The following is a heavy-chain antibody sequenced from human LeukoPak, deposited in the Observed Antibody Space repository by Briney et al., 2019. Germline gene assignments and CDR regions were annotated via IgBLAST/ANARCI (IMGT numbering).Heavy chain of an antibody. Sequence: GSLRLSCAASGFTLSTYWMHWVRQAPGKGLVWVSRINSDGSSASYADSVKGRFTISRDNAKNTLYLQMNSLRAEDTAVYYCASRVGEYCSSTSCSWGQGTLVTVSS. CDR2: INSDGSSA. CDR1: GFTLSTYW. CDR3: ASRVGEYCSSTSCS. J-gene: IGHJ4*02. V-gene: IGHV3-74*01. D-gene: IGHD2-2*01.